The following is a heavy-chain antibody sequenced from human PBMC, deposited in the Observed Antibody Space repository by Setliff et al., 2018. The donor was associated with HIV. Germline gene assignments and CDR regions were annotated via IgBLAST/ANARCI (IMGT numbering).Heavy chain of an antibody. CDR1: GFTFCSSW. CDR3: AREPHELRYFDWLLYPAYYYYGMDV. D-gene: IGHD3-9*01. Sequence: GGSLRLSCAASGFTFCSSWMTWVRQAPGRGLEYVAGMNRDGSEKYYVGSVKGRFTISRDNAKNSLYLQMNSLRAEDTAVYYCAREPHELRYFDWLLYPAYYYYGMDVWGQGTTVTVSS. CDR2: MNRDGSEK. V-gene: IGHV3-7*01. J-gene: IGHJ6*02.